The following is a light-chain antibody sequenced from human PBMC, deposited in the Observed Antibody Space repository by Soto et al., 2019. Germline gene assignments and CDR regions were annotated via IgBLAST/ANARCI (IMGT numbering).Light chain of an antibody. CDR1: ESIGRW. V-gene: IGKV1-5*03. J-gene: IGKJ1*01. CDR2: EAS. CDR3: QQYSSYSWT. Sequence: DIQMTQSPSTLSASVGDRVTITCRASESIGRWLAWYQQKPGKAPKLLIYEASSLEGGVPSRFSGRESGTEFALTISRLQPDDFATYYFQQYSSYSWTFGQGTKVDSK.